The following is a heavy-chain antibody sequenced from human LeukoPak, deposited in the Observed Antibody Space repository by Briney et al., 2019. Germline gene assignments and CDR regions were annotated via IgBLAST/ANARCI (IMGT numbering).Heavy chain of an antibody. Sequence: ASVKVSCKASGGTFSSYAISWVRQAPGQGLEWMGRIIPILGIANYAQKFQGRVTITADKSTSTAYMELSSLRSEDTAVYYCARDLGIYELWFDPWGQGTLVTVSS. D-gene: IGHD3-16*01. CDR1: GGTFSSYA. CDR2: IIPILGIA. J-gene: IGHJ5*02. V-gene: IGHV1-69*04. CDR3: ARDLGIYELWFDP.